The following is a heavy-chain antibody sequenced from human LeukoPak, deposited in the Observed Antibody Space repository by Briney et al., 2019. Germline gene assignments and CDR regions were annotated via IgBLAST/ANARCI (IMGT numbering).Heavy chain of an antibody. CDR2: ISSNGGST. Sequence: GGSLRLSCAASGFTFSSYAMHWVRQAPGKGLEYVSAISSNGGSTYYANSVKGRFTISRDNSKNTLYLQMGSLRAEDMAVCYCARCGSDSSGCPFDYWGQGTLVTVSS. CDR1: GFTFSSYA. V-gene: IGHV3-64*01. CDR3: ARCGSDSSGCPFDY. D-gene: IGHD3-22*01. J-gene: IGHJ4*02.